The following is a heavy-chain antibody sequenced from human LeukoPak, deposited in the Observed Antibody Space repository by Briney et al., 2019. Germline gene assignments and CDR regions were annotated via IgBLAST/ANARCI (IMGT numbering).Heavy chain of an antibody. CDR3: TRHSRIAVAGSNAFDI. V-gene: IGHV3-23*01. CDR2: ISGSGGST. J-gene: IGHJ3*02. D-gene: IGHD6-19*01. CDR1: GFTFSSYA. Sequence: GGPLRLSCAASGFTFSSYAMSWVRQAPGKGLEWVSTISGSGGSTYYADSVKGRFTVSRDTSKNTLYLQMNSLKTEDTAVYYCTRHSRIAVAGSNAFDIWGQGTMVTVSS.